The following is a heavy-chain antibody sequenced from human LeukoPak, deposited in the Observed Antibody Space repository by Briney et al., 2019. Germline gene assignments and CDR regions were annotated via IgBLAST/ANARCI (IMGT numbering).Heavy chain of an antibody. J-gene: IGHJ3*02. V-gene: IGHV1-18*01. CDR2: ISAYNGNT. CDR1: GYTFTSYG. Sequence: GASVKVSCKASGYTFTSYGISWVRQAPGQGLEWMGWISAYNGNTNYAQKLQGRVTMTTDTSTSTAYMELRSLRSDDTAVYYCHTSWLRFGGGAFDIWGQGQWSPSLQ. CDR3: HTSWLRFGGGAFDI. D-gene: IGHD5-12*01.